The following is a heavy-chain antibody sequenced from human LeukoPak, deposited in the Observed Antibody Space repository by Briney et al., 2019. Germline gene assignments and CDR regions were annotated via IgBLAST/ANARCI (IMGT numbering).Heavy chain of an antibody. CDR2: ISAYNGNT. CDR1: GYTFTSYG. V-gene: IGHV1-18*01. J-gene: IGHJ4*02. Sequence: GASVKVSCKASGYTFTSYGISWVRQAPGQGLEWMGWISAYNGNTNYAQKFQGRVTMTRDTSISTAYMELSRLRSDDTAVYYCARDNCSGGSCYSDYWGQGTLVTVSS. CDR3: ARDNCSGGSCYSDY. D-gene: IGHD2-15*01.